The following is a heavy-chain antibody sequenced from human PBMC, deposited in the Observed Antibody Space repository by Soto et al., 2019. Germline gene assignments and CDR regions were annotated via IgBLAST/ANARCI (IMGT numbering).Heavy chain of an antibody. CDR1: GYTFTNYG. Sequence: ASVKVSCKASGYTFTNYGVSWVRQAPGQGLEWMGWIGGYKGNTNYAQKLQGRVTLTTDTSTSTAYMELRSLRSDDTAVYYCAPRYYYSGRDVGGQGTTVTVSS. V-gene: IGHV1-18*01. J-gene: IGHJ6*02. CDR3: APRYYYSGRDV. CDR2: IGGYKGNT.